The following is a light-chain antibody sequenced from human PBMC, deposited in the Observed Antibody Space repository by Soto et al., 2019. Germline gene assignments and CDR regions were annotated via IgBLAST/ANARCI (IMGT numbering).Light chain of an antibody. CDR3: SSYTSSSTPYV. CDR2: EVS. Sequence: QSALTQPASVSGSPGQSITISCTGTSSDVGGYNYVSWYQHHPGKAPKLMIYEVSNRPSGVPNRFSGSKSGNTASLTISGLQAEDEADYYCSSYTSSSTPYVFGTGTKVTVL. J-gene: IGLJ1*01. CDR1: SSDVGGYNY. V-gene: IGLV2-14*01.